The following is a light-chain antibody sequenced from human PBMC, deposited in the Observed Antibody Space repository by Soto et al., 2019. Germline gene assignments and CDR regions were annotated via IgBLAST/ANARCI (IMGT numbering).Light chain of an antibody. J-gene: IGKJ4*01. CDR3: QQYGNSPPIT. CDR2: GAS. Sequence: EIVLTQSPGTLSLSPVETATLSCRASQTIGRNYLAWYQQKPGQAPRLLIYGASTRATGIPDRFSGSGSGTDFTLTISRLEPEDFAVYYCQQYGNSPPITFGGGTRWIS. CDR1: QTIGRNY. V-gene: IGKV3-20*01.